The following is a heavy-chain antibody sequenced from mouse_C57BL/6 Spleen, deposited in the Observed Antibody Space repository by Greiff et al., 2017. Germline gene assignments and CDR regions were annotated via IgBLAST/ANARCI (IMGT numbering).Heavy chain of an antibody. J-gene: IGHJ4*01. D-gene: IGHD2-3*01. CDR2: IDPNSGGT. Sequence: QVQLQQPGAELVKPGASVKLSCKASGYTFTSYWMHWVKQRPGRGLEWIGRIDPNSGGTKYNEKFKSKATLTVDKPSSTAYMQLSSLTSEDSAVYYGARSSEDGYYVGYAMDYWGQGTSVTVSS. CDR1: GYTFTSYW. CDR3: ARSSEDGYYVGYAMDY. V-gene: IGHV1-72*01.